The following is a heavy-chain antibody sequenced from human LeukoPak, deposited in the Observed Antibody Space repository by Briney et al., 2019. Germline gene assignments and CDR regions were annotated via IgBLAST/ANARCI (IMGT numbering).Heavy chain of an antibody. CDR2: INPANGAT. V-gene: IGHV1-2*02. CDR3: AMEWLVPIPLKAFHY. J-gene: IGHJ4*02. D-gene: IGHD6-19*01. Sequence: AAVKVSCKVSGYTLTELSMHWVRQSPGQGLEWVCGINPANGATHFAQKFRGRVAVTRDTAITTGYVELSGLTSDDTAVYYCAMEWLVPIPLKAFHYSGQGTLVTVSS. CDR1: GYTLTELS.